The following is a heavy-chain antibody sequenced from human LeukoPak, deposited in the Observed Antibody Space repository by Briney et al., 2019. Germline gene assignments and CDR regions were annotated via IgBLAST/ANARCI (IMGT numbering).Heavy chain of an antibody. Sequence: ASVKVSCKASGYTFTNNYLHWVRQAPGQGLEWMGLINPSGGSTSYAQKFQGRVTMTRDTSTSTVYMELSSLRSEDTAVYYCAREGEWPYCSSTSCYRDNFDYWGQGTLVTVSS. CDR1: GYTFTNNY. D-gene: IGHD2-2*01. J-gene: IGHJ4*02. CDR3: AREGEWPYCSSTSCYRDNFDY. CDR2: INPSGGST. V-gene: IGHV1-46*01.